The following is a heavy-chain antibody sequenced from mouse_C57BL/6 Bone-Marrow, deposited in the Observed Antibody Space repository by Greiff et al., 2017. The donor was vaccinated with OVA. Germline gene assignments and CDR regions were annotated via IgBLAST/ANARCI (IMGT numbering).Heavy chain of an antibody. D-gene: IGHD1-2*01. CDR3: ARPYGPFDY. CDR1: GYTFTDYY. J-gene: IGHJ2*01. V-gene: IGHV1-26*01. Sequence: VQLQQSGPELVKPGASVKISCKASGYTFTDYYMNWVKQSHGKSLEWIGDINPNNGGTSYNQKFKGKATLTVDKSSSTAYMELRSLTSEDSAVYYCARPYGPFDYWGQGTTLTVSS. CDR2: INPNNGGT.